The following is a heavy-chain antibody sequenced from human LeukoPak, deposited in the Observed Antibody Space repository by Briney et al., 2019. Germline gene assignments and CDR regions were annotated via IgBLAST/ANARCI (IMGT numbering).Heavy chain of an antibody. D-gene: IGHD4-17*01. CDR1: GGSISSYY. Sequence: SETLSLTCTVSGGSISSYYWSWIRQPAGKGLEWIGSIYYSGTTYYNPSLKSRVIISVDTSKYQFSLKLSSVTAADTAVYYCARSWGTTTLTTGPAYWGQGTLVTASS. J-gene: IGHJ4*02. CDR2: IYYSGTT. CDR3: ARSWGTTTLTTGPAY. V-gene: IGHV4-59*05.